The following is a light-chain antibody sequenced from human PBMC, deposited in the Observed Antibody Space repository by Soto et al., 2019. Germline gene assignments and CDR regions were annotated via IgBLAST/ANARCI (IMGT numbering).Light chain of an antibody. J-gene: IGLJ1*01. CDR1: SSNIGSNT. CDR2: SNN. Sequence: SVLTQPPSASGTPGQRVTISCSGSSSNIGSNTVNWYQQLPGTAPKLLIYSNNQRPSGVPDRFSGSKSGTSASLAISGLQSEDEADYYCAAWDDSLNVLYVFGTGTKVTV. CDR3: AAWDDSLNVLYV. V-gene: IGLV1-44*01.